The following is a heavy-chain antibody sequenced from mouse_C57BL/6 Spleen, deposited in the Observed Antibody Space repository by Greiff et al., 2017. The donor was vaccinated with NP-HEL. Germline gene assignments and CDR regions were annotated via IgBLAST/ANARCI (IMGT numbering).Heavy chain of an antibody. D-gene: IGHD2-4*01. CDR2: IDPSDSYT. CDR1: GYTFTSYW. J-gene: IGHJ2*01. V-gene: IGHV1-50*01. CDR3: ARGGDYDDY. Sequence: VQLQQPGAELVKPGASVKLSCKASGYTFTSYWMQWVKQRPGQGLEWIGEIDPSDSYTNYNQKFKGKATLTVDTSSSTAYMQLSSLTSEDSAVYYCARGGDYDDYWGQGTTLTVSS.